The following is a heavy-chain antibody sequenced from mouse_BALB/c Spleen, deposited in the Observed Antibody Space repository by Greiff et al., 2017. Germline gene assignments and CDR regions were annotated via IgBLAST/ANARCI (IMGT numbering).Heavy chain of an antibody. CDR3: ARGTWYFDV. J-gene: IGHJ1*01. V-gene: IGHV5-17*02. D-gene: IGHD3-1*01. Sequence: EVKLMESGGGLVQPGGSRKLSCAASGFTFSSFGMHWVRQAPEKGLEWVAYISSGSSTIYYADTVKGRFTISRDNPKNTLFLQMTSLRSEDTAMYYCARGTWYFDVWGAGTTVTVAS. CDR2: ISSGSSTI. CDR1: GFTFSSFG.